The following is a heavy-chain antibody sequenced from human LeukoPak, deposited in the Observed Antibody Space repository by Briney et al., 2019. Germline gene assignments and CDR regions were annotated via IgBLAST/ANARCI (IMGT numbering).Heavy chain of an antibody. V-gene: IGHV4-59*01. CDR3: ARDPLTFYFDY. Sequence: SETLSLTCTVSGGLITNYYWSWIRQPPGKGLELIGYIYYTGSTNYNPSLRSRVAMSVDTSKNQLSLKLNSVTAADTAVYYCARDPLTFYFDYWGQGILVTVSS. J-gene: IGHJ4*02. D-gene: IGHD3-9*01. CDR1: GGLITNYY. CDR2: IYYTGST.